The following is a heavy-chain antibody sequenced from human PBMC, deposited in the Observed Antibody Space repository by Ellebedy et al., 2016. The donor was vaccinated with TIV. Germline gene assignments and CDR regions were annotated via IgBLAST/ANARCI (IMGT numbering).Heavy chain of an antibody. Sequence: MPSETLSLTCAVYGGSFSGYYWSWIRQPPGKGLEWIGEINHSGSTNYNPSLKSRVTISVDTSKNQFSLKLSSVTAADTAVYYCARVPFTVVIPYYFDDWGQGTLVTVSS. J-gene: IGHJ4*02. CDR2: INHSGST. D-gene: IGHD4-23*01. CDR3: ARVPFTVVIPYYFDD. CDR1: GGSFSGYY. V-gene: IGHV4-34*01.